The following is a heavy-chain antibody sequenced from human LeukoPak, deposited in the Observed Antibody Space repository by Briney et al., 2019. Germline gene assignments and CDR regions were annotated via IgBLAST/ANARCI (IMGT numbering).Heavy chain of an antibody. V-gene: IGHV3-7*01. D-gene: IGHD5-18*01. Sequence: GGSLRLSCAASGFTFSSYWMSWVRQAPGKGLEWVANIRHDGSEKYYVDSVKGRFTISRDNAKDSLYLQMNNLRVEDTAVYYCARGGSRQYNFWGQGTLVTVSS. CDR2: IRHDGSEK. CDR1: GFTFSSYW. J-gene: IGHJ4*02. CDR3: ARGGSRQYNF.